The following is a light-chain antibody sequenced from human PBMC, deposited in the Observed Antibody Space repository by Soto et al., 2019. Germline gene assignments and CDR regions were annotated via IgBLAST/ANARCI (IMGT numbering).Light chain of an antibody. V-gene: IGKV1-5*03. CDR3: QQYNSYSGT. J-gene: IGKJ1*01. CDR2: KAS. Sequence: DIQMTQSPSTLSASVGDRVTITCRASQSISSWLAWYQQKPGKAPTLLIYKASSFESGVPSRVSGSRSAAEFTLTISCLQPDDLATYYCQQYNSYSGTVGQGTNVEIK. CDR1: QSISSW.